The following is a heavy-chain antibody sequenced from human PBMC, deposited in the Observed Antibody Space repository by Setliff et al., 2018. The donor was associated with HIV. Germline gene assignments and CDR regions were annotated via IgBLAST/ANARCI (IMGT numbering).Heavy chain of an antibody. CDR1: GFTFNSYG. CDR2: ISYDGTYK. CDR3: AKDWGSRLSYSFYYMDV. D-gene: IGHD3-16*01. Sequence: GGSLRLSCAASGFTFNSYGMHWVRQAPGKGLEWVALISYDGTYKYYAESVKGRFTISRDNSRNTLYLQMNSLRTEDTAVYYCAKDWGSRLSYSFYYMDVWGKGTTVTVSS. V-gene: IGHV3-30*19. J-gene: IGHJ6*03.